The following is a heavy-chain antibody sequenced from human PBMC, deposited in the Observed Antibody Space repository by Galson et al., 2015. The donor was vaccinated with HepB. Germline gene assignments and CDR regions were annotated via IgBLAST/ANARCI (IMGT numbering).Heavy chain of an antibody. Sequence: SLRLSCAASGFTFSSYAMHWVRQAPGKGLEWVAVISYDGSNKYYADSVKGRFTISRDNSKNTLYLQMNSLRAEDTAVYYCARDGPRALDYWGQGTLVTVSS. CDR1: GFTFSSYA. CDR3: ARDGPRALDY. CDR2: ISYDGSNK. J-gene: IGHJ4*02. V-gene: IGHV3-30-3*01.